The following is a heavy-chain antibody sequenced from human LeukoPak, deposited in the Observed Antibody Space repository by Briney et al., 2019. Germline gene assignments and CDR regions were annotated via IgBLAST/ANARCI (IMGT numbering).Heavy chain of an antibody. CDR2: IIYSGST. V-gene: IGHV4-39*01. CDR1: GGSICSSNYC. CDR3: ARRVSSNWNPLQYFDY. D-gene: IGHD6-13*01. J-gene: IGHJ4*02. Sequence: SETLSLTCTVSGGSICSSNYCWGWIRQPPGKGLEWIGNIIYSGSTYYNPSLKSRVTISVDTSKNQFSLKLSSVTAADTAVYYCARRVSSNWNPLQYFDYWGQGTLVTVSS.